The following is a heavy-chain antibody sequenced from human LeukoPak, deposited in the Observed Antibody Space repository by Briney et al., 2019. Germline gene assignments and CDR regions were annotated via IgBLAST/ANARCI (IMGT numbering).Heavy chain of an antibody. Sequence: SETLSLTCTVSGGSISSYYWSWIRQPAGKGLEWIGRIYTSGSTNYNPSLKSRVTMSVDTSKNQFSLKLSSVTAADTAVYYCARDYYDSSGYRHDALDIWGQGTMVTVSS. J-gene: IGHJ3*02. V-gene: IGHV4-4*07. CDR3: ARDYYDSSGYRHDALDI. D-gene: IGHD3-22*01. CDR1: GGSISSYY. CDR2: IYTSGST.